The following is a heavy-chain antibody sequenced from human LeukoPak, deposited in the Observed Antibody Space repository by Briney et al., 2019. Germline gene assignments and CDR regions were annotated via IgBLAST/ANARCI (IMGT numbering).Heavy chain of an antibody. CDR2: IYYSGST. Sequence: SETLSLTGTVSGGSISNYYWSWIRQPPGKGLEWIAYIYYSGSTNYNPSLKSRVTISVDTSQNQFSLKLASVTAADTAVYYCARAPSFFRGYFDSWGQGTLVTVSS. CDR1: GGSISNYY. CDR3: ARAPSFFRGYFDS. D-gene: IGHD3-16*02. V-gene: IGHV4-59*01. J-gene: IGHJ4*02.